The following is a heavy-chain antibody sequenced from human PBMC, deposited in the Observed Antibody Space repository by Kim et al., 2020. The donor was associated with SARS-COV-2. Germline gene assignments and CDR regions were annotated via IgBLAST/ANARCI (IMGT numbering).Heavy chain of an antibody. V-gene: IGHV7-4-1*02. J-gene: IGHJ5*02. CDR2: INTNTGNP. D-gene: IGHD3-3*01. CDR3: ARKASRITIFGGFDP. CDR1: GYTFTSYA. Sequence: ASVKVSCKASGYTFTSYAMNWVRQAPGQGLEWMGWINTNTGNPTYAQGFTGRFVFSLDTSVSTAYLQISSLKAEDTAVYYCARKASRITIFGGFDPWGQGTLVTVSS.